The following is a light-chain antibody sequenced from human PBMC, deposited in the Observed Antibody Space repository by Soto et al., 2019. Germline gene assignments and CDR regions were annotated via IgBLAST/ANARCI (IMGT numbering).Light chain of an antibody. CDR1: QRISNW. V-gene: IGKV1-5*01. CDR2: EAS. CDR3: QQYNSYVPYT. J-gene: IGKJ2*01. Sequence: DVQMTQSPSTLSASVGDRVTITCRASQRISNWLAWYQQKPGKAPKVLIYEASTLQSGVPARFSGSGFGTEFTLTISNLQPDDSATYYCQQYNSYVPYTFGQGTKLEIK.